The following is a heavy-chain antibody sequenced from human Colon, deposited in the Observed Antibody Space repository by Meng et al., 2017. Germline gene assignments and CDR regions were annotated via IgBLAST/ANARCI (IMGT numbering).Heavy chain of an antibody. CDR2: IHYSGST. Sequence: SETLSLTCTVSGGPISSSSGSYYWGWIRQPPGKGLEWIATIHYSGSTYYNPSLKSRVTISVDTSKNQFSLKLSSVTAADTAVYYCASDSRIHCFYHWSQGTLVTVSS. D-gene: IGHD2/OR15-2a*01. CDR1: GGPISSSSGSYY. CDR3: ASDSRIHCFYH. J-gene: IGHJ5*02. V-gene: IGHV4-39*07.